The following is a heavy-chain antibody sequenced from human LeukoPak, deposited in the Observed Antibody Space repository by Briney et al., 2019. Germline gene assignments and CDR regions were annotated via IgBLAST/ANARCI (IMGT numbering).Heavy chain of an antibody. CDR3: AKGGMMAVARLDY. D-gene: IGHD6-19*01. V-gene: IGHV3-48*01. CDR2: ISSSSSTI. Sequence: GGSLRLSCAASGFTFSSYSMNWVRQAPGKGLEWVSYISSSSSTIYYADSVKGRFTISRDNAKNSLYLQMNSLRAEDTAVYYCAKGGMMAVARLDYWGQGTLVTVSS. J-gene: IGHJ4*02. CDR1: GFTFSSYS.